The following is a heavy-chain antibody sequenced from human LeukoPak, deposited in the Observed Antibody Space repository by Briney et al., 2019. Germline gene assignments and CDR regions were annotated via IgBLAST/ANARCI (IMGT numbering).Heavy chain of an antibody. Sequence: GGSLRLSCAASGFSFSRYGMHWVRQAPGKGLEWVAVIWYDGSNKYYADSVKGRFTISRDNSKNTLYLQMNSLRAEDTAVYYCARDKWFGELLYFDYWRQGTLVTVSS. D-gene: IGHD3-10*01. J-gene: IGHJ4*02. V-gene: IGHV3-33*01. CDR2: IWYDGSNK. CDR1: GFSFSRYG. CDR3: ARDKWFGELLYFDY.